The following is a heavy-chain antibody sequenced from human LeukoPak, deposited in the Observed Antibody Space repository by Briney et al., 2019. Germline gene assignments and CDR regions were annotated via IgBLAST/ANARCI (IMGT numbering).Heavy chain of an antibody. CDR1: GYTFTVYY. CDR2: INPNSGGT. Sequence: GASVTVSCKASGYTFTVYYMHWVRQAPGQGLEWMGWINPNSGGTNYAQKFQGRVTMTRDTSISTAYMELSRLRSDDTAVYYCARDVSSYYYDSSGYYWGYYYYGMDVWGQGTTVTVSS. J-gene: IGHJ6*02. D-gene: IGHD3-22*01. V-gene: IGHV1-2*02. CDR3: ARDVSSYYYDSSGYYWGYYYYGMDV.